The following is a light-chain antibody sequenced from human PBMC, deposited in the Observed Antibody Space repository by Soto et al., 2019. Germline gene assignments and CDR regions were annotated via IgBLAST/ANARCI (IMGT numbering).Light chain of an antibody. J-gene: IGKJ4*01. CDR2: AAS. Sequence: DIQLTQSPSSLYAYVGDIFTITCRASHNIVHYLNWYQRKPGKAPKLRIDAASSLQTGVPSRFSGSGSGTDFTLTISSLQPEDFATFYCQQSYSVPLTFGGGTKVDIK. CDR3: QQSYSVPLT. V-gene: IGKV1-39*01. CDR1: HNIVHY.